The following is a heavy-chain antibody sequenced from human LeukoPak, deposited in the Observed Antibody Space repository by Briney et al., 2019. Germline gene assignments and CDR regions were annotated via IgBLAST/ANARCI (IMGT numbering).Heavy chain of an antibody. D-gene: IGHD3-3*01. V-gene: IGHV1-18*01. J-gene: IGHJ6*02. Sequence: VASVKVSCKASGYTFTSYGISWVRQAPGQGLEWMGWISAYNGNTNYAQKLQGRVTMTTDTSTSTAYMELRSLRSDDTAVYYCARDSQGGVTYYDFWSGYPYYYYGMDVWGQGTTVTVSS. CDR2: ISAYNGNT. CDR3: ARDSQGGVTYYDFWSGYPYYYYGMDV. CDR1: GYTFTSYG.